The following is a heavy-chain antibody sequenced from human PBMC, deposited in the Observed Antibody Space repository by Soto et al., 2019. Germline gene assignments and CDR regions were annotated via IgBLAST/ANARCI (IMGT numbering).Heavy chain of an antibody. CDR2: ISSSSSYI. Sequence: GGSLRLSCAASGFTFSSYSMNWVRQAPGKGLEWVSSISSSSSYIYYADSVKGRFTISRDNAKNSLYLQINSLRAEDKAVYYCAREGEDSSGYGRWFDPWGQGTLVTVSS. V-gene: IGHV3-21*01. CDR3: AREGEDSSGYGRWFDP. J-gene: IGHJ5*02. D-gene: IGHD6-19*01. CDR1: GFTFSSYS.